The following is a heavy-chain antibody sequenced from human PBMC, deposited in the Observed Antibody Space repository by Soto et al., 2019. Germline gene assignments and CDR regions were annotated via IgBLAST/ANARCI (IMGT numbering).Heavy chain of an antibody. D-gene: IGHD6-13*01. CDR3: ARQQLLPVYYALDV. V-gene: IGHV4-4*07. J-gene: IGHJ6*02. CDR2: IYTRGST. CDR1: GGSISSYY. Sequence: SETLSLTCTVSGGSISSYYWSWILQPAGKGLEWIGRIYTRGSTNYNPSLKSRVTMSVDTSRNQFSLKVNSVTAADTAVYYCARQQLLPVYYALDVWGQGTTVTVSS.